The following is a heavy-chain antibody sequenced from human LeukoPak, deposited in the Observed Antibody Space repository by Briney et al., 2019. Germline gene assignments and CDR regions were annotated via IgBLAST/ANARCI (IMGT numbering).Heavy chain of an antibody. CDR1: GFTFSSYA. Sequence: PGGSLRLSCAASGFTFSSYAMSWVRQAPGKGLEWVSAISGSGGSTYYADSVKGRFTISGDNSKNTLYLQMNSLKTEDTAVYYCTTYVGAYSNWGDYYYYYMDVWGKGTTVTVSS. V-gene: IGHV3-23*01. CDR3: TTYVGAYSNWGDYYYYYMDV. J-gene: IGHJ6*03. CDR2: ISGSGGST. D-gene: IGHD4-11*01.